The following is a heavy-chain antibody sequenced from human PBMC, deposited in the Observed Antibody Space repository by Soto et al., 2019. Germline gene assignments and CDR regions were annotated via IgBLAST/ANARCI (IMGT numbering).Heavy chain of an antibody. Sequence: QVQLVESGGGVVQPGRSLRLSCAASGFTFSSYAMHWVRQAPGKGLEWVAVISYDGSNKYYADSVKGRFTISSDNSKNTLYLQMNSLRAEDTAVYYCASCISTSCYLRWVSYGMDVWGQGTTVTVSS. CDR1: GFTFSSYA. CDR2: ISYDGSNK. V-gene: IGHV3-30-3*01. J-gene: IGHJ6*02. D-gene: IGHD2-2*01. CDR3: ASCISTSCYLRWVSYGMDV.